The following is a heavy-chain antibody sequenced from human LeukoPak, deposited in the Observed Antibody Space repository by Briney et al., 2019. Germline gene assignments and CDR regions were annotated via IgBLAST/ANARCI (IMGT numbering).Heavy chain of an antibody. CDR2: INPIFGTA. J-gene: IGHJ4*02. V-gene: IGHV1-69*05. D-gene: IGHD5-12*01. CDR1: GGTFSSYT. CDR3: ARGNIAATHPDH. Sequence: SVKVSCKASGGTFSSYTISWVRQAPGQGLEWMGGINPIFGTANYAQKFQGRVAITTDESTSTAHMELSSLRPEDTAVYYCARGNIAATHPDHWGQGTPVAVSS.